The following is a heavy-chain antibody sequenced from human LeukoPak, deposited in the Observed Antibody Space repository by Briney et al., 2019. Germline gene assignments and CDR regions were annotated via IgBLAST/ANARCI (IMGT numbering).Heavy chain of an antibody. CDR2: INHSGST. CDR3: ARGSLELGGDWFDP. Sequence: SETLSLTCAVYGGSFSGYYWSWIRQPPGKGLEWIGEINHSGSTNYNPPLKSRVTISVDTSKNQFSLKLSSVTAADTAVYYCARGSLELGGDWFDPWGQGTLVTVSS. V-gene: IGHV4-34*01. D-gene: IGHD1-7*01. J-gene: IGHJ5*02. CDR1: GGSFSGYY.